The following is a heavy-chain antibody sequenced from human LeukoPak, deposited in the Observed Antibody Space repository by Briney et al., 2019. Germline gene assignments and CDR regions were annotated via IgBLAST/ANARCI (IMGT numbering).Heavy chain of an antibody. Sequence: SETLSLTCTVSGGSISSGGYYWSWIRQHPGTGLEWIGYIYYSGSTYYNPSLKSRVTISVDTSKNQFSLKLSSVTAADTAVYYCARDLLLGHYYYGMDVWGQGTTVTVSS. J-gene: IGHJ6*02. CDR3: ARDLLLGHYYYGMDV. V-gene: IGHV4-31*03. CDR2: IYYSGST. D-gene: IGHD3-16*01. CDR1: GGSISSGGYY.